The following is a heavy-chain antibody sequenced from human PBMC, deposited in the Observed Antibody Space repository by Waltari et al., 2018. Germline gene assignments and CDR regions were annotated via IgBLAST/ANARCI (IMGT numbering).Heavy chain of an antibody. V-gene: IGHV1-69*01. J-gene: IGHJ4*02. Sequence: QVQLVQSGAEVKKPGSSVKVPCKHSGGTFSSYAISWVRPAPGQGLEWMGGIIPIFGTANYAQKFQGRVTITADESTSTAYMELSSLRSEDTAVYYCARTRSWGSGSYYLMAYIDYWGQGTLVTVSS. CDR1: GGTFSSYA. CDR2: IIPIFGTA. CDR3: ARTRSWGSGSYYLMAYIDY. D-gene: IGHD3-10*01.